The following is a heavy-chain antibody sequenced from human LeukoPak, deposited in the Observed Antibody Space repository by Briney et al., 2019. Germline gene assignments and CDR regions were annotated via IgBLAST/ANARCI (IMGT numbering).Heavy chain of an antibody. J-gene: IGHJ4*02. CDR1: GGSFSGYY. V-gene: IGHV4-34*01. D-gene: IGHD6-6*01. CDR2: INHSGST. Sequence: SETLSLTCAVYGGSFSGYYWSWIRQPPGKELEWIGEINHSGSTNYNPSLKSRVTISVDTSKNQFSLKLSSVTAADTAVYYCARSKYSSSSFDYWGQGTLVTVSS. CDR3: ARSKYSSSSFDY.